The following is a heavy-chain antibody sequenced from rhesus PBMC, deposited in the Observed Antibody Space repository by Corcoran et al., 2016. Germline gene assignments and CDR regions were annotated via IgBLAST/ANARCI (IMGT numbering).Heavy chain of an antibody. V-gene: IGHV4S7*01. J-gene: IGHJ6*01. Sequence: QVQLQESGPGLLKPSDTLSLTCAVSCGSIRVGSCLGWFLHHSAKGLEWIGTIYMSNGITDYNPSLKSRVTISTDTSKNQVSLKLTSVTAADTAVYYCARGLHPYYGLDSWGQGVVVTVSS. CDR3: ARGLHPYYGLDS. CDR2: IYMSNGIT. CDR1: CGSIRVGSC. D-gene: IGHD2-39*02.